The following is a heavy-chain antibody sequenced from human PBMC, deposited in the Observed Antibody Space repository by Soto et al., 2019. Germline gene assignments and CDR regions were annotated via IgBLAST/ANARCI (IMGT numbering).Heavy chain of an antibody. CDR1: GDSVSSNSAA. D-gene: IGHD1-7*01. CDR2: TYYRSKWYN. Sequence: PSQTLSLTCVISGDSVSSNSAAWNWIRQSPSRGLEWLGRTYYRSKWYNDYAVSVKSRITINPDTSKNQFSLQLNSVTPEDTAVYYCARGTWNYVVSGGWFDPWGQGTLVTVSS. CDR3: ARGTWNYVVSGGWFDP. J-gene: IGHJ5*02. V-gene: IGHV6-1*01.